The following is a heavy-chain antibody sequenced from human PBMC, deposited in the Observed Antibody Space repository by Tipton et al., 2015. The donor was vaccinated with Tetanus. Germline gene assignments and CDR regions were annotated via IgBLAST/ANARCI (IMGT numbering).Heavy chain of an antibody. CDR1: GGSISSYY. V-gene: IGHV4-59*01. J-gene: IGHJ3*02. Sequence: TLSLTCTVSGGSISSYYWTWIRQPPGKELEWIGYIYYSGGTNYNPSLKSRVTISVDTSKNQFSLRLNSVSAADTAVYYCARGAIFGVLTYRAFDIWGQGTVVTVSS. D-gene: IGHD3-3*01. CDR3: ARGAIFGVLTYRAFDI. CDR2: IYYSGGT.